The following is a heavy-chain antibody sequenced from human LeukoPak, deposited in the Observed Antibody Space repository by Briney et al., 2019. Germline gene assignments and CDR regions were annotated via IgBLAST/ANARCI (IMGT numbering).Heavy chain of an antibody. V-gene: IGHV4-34*01. J-gene: IGHJ6*02. Sequence: SETLSLTCAVYGGSFSGYYWSWIRQPPGKGLEWIGSIYYSGSTYYNPSLKSRVTISIDTSKNQFSLKLSSVTAADTAVYYCARHAPGYSSGSYYYYGMDVWGQGTTVTVSS. D-gene: IGHD3-22*01. CDR3: ARHAPGYSSGSYYYYGMDV. CDR1: GGSFSGYY. CDR2: IYYSGST.